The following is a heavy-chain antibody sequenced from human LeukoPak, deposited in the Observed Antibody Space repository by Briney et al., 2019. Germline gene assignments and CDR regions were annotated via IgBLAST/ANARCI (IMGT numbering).Heavy chain of an antibody. CDR2: IYKSGNT. V-gene: IGHV3-53*01. D-gene: IGHD3-10*01. CDR3: AKSSYGSGTALDL. Sequence: PGGSLRLSCAASGLAVSNSYMSWVRQAPGEGLEWVSVIYKSGNTYYADSLKGRFTISRDSSENTLYLQMNSLSAEDTAMYYCAKSSYGSGTALDLWGQGTLVTVSS. J-gene: IGHJ5*02. CDR1: GLAVSNSY.